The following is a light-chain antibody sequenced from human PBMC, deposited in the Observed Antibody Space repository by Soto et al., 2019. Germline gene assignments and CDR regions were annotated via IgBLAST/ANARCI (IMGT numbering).Light chain of an antibody. J-gene: IGKJ4*01. CDR2: KAS. Sequence: DIQMTQSPSTLSASVGDRVTITCRASQSISSWLAWYQQKPGKAPKLLIYKASSLESGVPSRFSGSGSGTEFTLTISCLQPDDFATYYCQQYNSYPLTFGGGTKVDIK. V-gene: IGKV1-5*03. CDR1: QSISSW. CDR3: QQYNSYPLT.